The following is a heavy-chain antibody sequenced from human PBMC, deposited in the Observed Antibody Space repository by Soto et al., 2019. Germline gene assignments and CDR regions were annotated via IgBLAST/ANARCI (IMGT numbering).Heavy chain of an antibody. J-gene: IGHJ4*02. D-gene: IGHD5-18*01. Sequence: QVHLVQSGAEVKKPGASVKVSCKGSGYGFTTYGITWVRQAPGQGLEWMAWISAHNGNTNYAQKLQGRVTVTRDTTTRTAYMELRSMRSDDTAVYYYGRGGYGDYWGQGALVTVSS. CDR2: ISAHNGNT. CDR1: GYGFTTYG. V-gene: IGHV1-18*01. CDR3: GRGGYGDY.